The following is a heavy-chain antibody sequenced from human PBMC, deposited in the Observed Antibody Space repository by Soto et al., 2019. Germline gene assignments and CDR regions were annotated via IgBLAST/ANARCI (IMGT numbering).Heavy chain of an antibody. CDR3: ARDGYGDYAWYFDL. CDR2: IYYTGST. J-gene: IGHJ2*01. CDR1: GGSIRSGGYY. Sequence: QVQLQESGPGLVKPSQTLSLTCTVSGGSIRSGGYYWSWIRQHPGKGLEWIGYIYYTGSTYYNPSLTSRVSISIDTSKNQFSLRLSSVTAADTAVYYCARDGYGDYAWYFDLWGRGTLVTVSS. D-gene: IGHD4-17*01. V-gene: IGHV4-31*03.